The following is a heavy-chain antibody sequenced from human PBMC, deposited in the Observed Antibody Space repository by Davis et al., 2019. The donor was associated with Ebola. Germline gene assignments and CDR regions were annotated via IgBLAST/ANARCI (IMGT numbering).Heavy chain of an antibody. Sequence: SGPTLVKPTQTLTLTCTFSGFSPSTSGEGVCWIRQPPGKALEWLAFLYWDDDTRSSPSLKSRLTITKDTSTNQVVLTMTTIDPVDTATYYCAHMKLLSFDYWGQGTLVTVSS. CDR2: LYWDDDT. CDR1: GFSPSTSGEG. J-gene: IGHJ4*02. CDR3: AHMKLLSFDY. D-gene: IGHD2-15*01. V-gene: IGHV2-5*02.